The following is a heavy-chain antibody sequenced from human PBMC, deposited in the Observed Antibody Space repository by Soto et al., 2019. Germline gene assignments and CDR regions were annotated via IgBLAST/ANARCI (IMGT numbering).Heavy chain of an antibody. CDR3: ARDSFDILTGYENWFDP. V-gene: IGHV3-21*01. CDR1: GFTFSSYS. CDR2: ISSSSSYI. D-gene: IGHD3-9*01. Sequence: GSLRLSCAASGFTFSSYSMNWVRQAPGKGLEWVSSISSSSSYIYYADSVKGRFTISRDNAKNSLYLQMNSLRAEDTAVYYCARDSFDILTGYENWFDPWGQGTLVTVSS. J-gene: IGHJ5*02.